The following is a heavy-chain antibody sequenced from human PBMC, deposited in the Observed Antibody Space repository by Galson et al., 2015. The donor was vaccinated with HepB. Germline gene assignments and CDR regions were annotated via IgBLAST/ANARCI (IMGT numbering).Heavy chain of an antibody. CDR1: GYTFTSYA. J-gene: IGHJ5*02. CDR2: INTNTGNP. Sequence: SVKVSCKASGYTFTSYAMNWVRQAPGQGLEWMGWINTNTGNPTYAQGSTGRFVFSLDTSVSTAYLQISSLKAEDTAVYYCAREERDYGGNYGWFDPWGQGTLVTVSS. CDR3: AREERDYGGNYGWFDP. V-gene: IGHV7-4-1*02. D-gene: IGHD4-23*01.